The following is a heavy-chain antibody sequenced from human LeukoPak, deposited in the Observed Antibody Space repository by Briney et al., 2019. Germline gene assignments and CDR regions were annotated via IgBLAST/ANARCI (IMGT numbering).Heavy chain of an antibody. V-gene: IGHV3-23*01. J-gene: IGHJ3*02. D-gene: IGHD3-22*01. CDR3: AKDRVYYYDSSGPDAFDI. CDR2: TSGSGGST. Sequence: PGGSLRLSCAASGFTFSSYAMSWVRQTPGKGLDWVSVTSGSGGSTYYADSVRGRFTISRDNSRNTLYLQMNSLRAEDTAVYYCAKDRVYYYDSSGPDAFDIWGQGTMVTVSS. CDR1: GFTFSSYA.